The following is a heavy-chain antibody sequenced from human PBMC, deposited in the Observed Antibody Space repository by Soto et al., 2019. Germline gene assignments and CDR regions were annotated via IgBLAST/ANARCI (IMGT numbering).Heavy chain of an antibody. J-gene: IGHJ4*02. CDR2: MHHSGST. Sequence: PSETLSLTCTVSGVSITSHYWSWIRQSPGKGLEWIAYMHHSGSTNYNPSLKSRVTVSIDTSKNQFSLKLSSVTAADTAVYYCARDGYYYDSSGYYPDWGQGTLVTV. D-gene: IGHD3-22*01. CDR1: GVSITSHY. V-gene: IGHV4-59*11. CDR3: ARDGYYYDSSGYYPD.